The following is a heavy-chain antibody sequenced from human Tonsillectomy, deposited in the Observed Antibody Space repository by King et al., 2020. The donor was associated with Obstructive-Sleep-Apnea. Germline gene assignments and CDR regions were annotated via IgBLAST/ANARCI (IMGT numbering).Heavy chain of an antibody. D-gene: IGHD2-2*01. CDR3: AREVNYCSSTSCYGLGNGARFDY. CDR1: GFTFSSYA. J-gene: IGHJ4*02. V-gene: IGHV3-30*04. CDR2: ISYDGSNK. Sequence: VQLVESGGGVVQPGRSLRLSCAASGFTFSSYAMHWVRQAPGKGLEWVAVISYDGSNKYYADSVKGRFTISRDNSKNKLYLQMNSLRAEDTAVYYCAREVNYCSSTSCYGLGNGARFDYWGQGTLVTVYS.